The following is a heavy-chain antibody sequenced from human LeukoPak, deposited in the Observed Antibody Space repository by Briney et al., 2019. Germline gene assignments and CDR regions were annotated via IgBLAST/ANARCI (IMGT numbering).Heavy chain of an antibody. CDR3: ARGREITFGGVSYYFDY. CDR2: ISAYNGNT. V-gene: IGHV1-18*01. CDR1: GYTFTSYG. D-gene: IGHD3-16*01. J-gene: IGHJ4*02. Sequence: ASVKVSCEASGYTFTSYGISWVRQAPGQGLEWMGWISAYNGNTNYAQKLQGRVTMTTDTSTSTAYMELRSLRSDDTAVYYCARGREITFGGVSYYFDYWGQGTLVTVSS.